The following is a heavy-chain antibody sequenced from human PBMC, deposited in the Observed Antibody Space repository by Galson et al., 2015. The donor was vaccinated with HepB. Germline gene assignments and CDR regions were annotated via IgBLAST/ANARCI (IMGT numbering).Heavy chain of an antibody. V-gene: IGHV3-23*01. CDR3: AKRYGSGSLNWFDP. CDR1: GFTFSSYV. D-gene: IGHD3-10*01. CDR2: ISGSGDTT. J-gene: IGHJ5*02. Sequence: SLRLSCAASGFTFSSYVMTWVRQAPGKGLEWVSVISGSGDTTYYVDSVRGRFTVSRDNSRNTLYLQMNSLRAEDTAVYYCAKRYGSGSLNWFDPWGQGTLVTVSS.